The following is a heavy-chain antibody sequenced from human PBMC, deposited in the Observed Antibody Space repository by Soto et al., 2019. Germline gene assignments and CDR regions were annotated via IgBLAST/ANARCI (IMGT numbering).Heavy chain of an antibody. CDR2: IIPIFGTA. CDR1: GGTFSSYA. CDR3: ARDLIVVVPAAIAYYYYGMDV. Sequence: SVKVSCKASGGTFSSYAISWVRQAPGQGPEWMGGIIPIFGTANYAQKFQGRVTITADESTSTAYMELSSLRSEDTAVYYCARDLIVVVPAAIAYYYYGMDVWGQGTTVTVSS. J-gene: IGHJ6*02. D-gene: IGHD2-2*02. V-gene: IGHV1-69*13.